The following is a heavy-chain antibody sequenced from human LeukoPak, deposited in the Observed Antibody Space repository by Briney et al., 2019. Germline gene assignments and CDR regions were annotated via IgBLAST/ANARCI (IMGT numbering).Heavy chain of an antibody. J-gene: IGHJ6*03. Sequence: GASVTVSCKASGYTFTSYSMHWVRQAPGQGLEWVGIINSSGGSTSYAQKFQGRVTMTRDMSTSTVYMELSSLRSEDTAVYYCARDGDGAAIYYMDVWGKGTTVTVSS. CDR1: GYTFTSYS. V-gene: IGHV1-46*01. CDR2: INSSGGST. D-gene: IGHD2-2*01. CDR3: ARDGDGAAIYYMDV.